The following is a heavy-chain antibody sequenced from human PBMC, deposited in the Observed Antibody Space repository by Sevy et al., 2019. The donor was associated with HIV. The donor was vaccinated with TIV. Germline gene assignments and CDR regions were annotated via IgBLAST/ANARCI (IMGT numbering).Heavy chain of an antibody. CDR2: ISYDGSNK. J-gene: IGHJ3*02. CDR1: GFTFSSYA. D-gene: IGHD5-12*01. CDR3: ARDFLGYGYSGYEQGPYAFDI. Sequence: GGSLRLSCAASGFTFSSYAMHWVRQAPGKGLEWVAVISYDGSNKYYADSVKGRFTISRDNSKNTLYLQMNSLRAEDTAVYYCARDFLGYGYSGYEQGPYAFDIWGQGTMVTVSS. V-gene: IGHV3-30-3*01.